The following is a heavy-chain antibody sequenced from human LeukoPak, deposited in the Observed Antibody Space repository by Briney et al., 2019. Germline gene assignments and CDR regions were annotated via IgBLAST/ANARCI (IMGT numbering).Heavy chain of an antibody. Sequence: GGSLRLSCAASGFTFSSHWMTWVRQALGKGLEWVANIKEDGSEKYYVGSVKGRFTISRDNAKNSVYLQMSSLRAEDTAVYYCARDPDCTSTSCFDYWGQGTLVTVSS. V-gene: IGHV3-7*03. CDR3: ARDPDCTSTSCFDY. CDR1: GFTFSSHW. J-gene: IGHJ4*02. CDR2: IKEDGSEK. D-gene: IGHD2-2*01.